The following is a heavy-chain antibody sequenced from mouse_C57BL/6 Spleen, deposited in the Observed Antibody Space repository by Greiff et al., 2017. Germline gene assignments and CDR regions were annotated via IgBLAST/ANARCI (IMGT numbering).Heavy chain of an antibody. D-gene: IGHD1-1*01. Sequence: EVKLMESGPELVKPGASVKISCKASGYSFTGYFMNWVKQSHGKSLEWIGRINPYNGDTFYNQKFKGKATLTVDKSSSTAHMELLSLTSEDFAVYYCARDYYGSSYVYWYFDVWGTGTTVTVSS. V-gene: IGHV1-37*01. CDR1: GYSFTGYF. CDR3: ARDYYGSSYVYWYFDV. J-gene: IGHJ1*03. CDR2: INPYNGDT.